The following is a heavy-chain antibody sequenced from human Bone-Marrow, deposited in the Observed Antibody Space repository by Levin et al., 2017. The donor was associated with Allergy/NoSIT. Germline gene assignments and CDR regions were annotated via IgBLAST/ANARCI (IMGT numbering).Heavy chain of an antibody. V-gene: IGHV3-74*01. CDR2: IQNYGTIT. J-gene: IGHJ4*02. CDR1: GFTFSNYW. D-gene: IGHD2-8*01. CDR3: ARDLVNGRNFDS. Sequence: PGESLKISCVASGFTFSNYWMHWVRQVPGKGLEWVSRIQNYGTITNYADSVKGRFTISRDNAKNTLYLQMNSLRVEDTAVYFCARDLVNGRNFDSWGQGTLVTVSS.